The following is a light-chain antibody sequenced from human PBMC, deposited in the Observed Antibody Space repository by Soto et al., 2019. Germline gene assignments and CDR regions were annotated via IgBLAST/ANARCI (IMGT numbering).Light chain of an antibody. J-gene: IGLJ2*01. Sequence: SYELTQPPSVSVSPGQTASITCSGDKLGDKYACWYQQKPGQSPVLVIYQDSKWPSGIPERFSGSNSGNTATLTISGTQAMDEADYYCQAWDSLVVFGGGTKVTVL. CDR2: QDS. V-gene: IGLV3-1*01. CDR3: QAWDSLVV. CDR1: KLGDKY.